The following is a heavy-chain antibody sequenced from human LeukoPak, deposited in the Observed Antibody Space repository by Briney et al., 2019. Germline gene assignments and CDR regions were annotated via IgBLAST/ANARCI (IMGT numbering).Heavy chain of an antibody. Sequence: ASVKVSCKASGYTFTSHGISWVRQAPGQGLEWMGWISAYNGNTNYAQKLQGRVTMTTDTSTSTAYMELRSLRSDDTAVYYCARVAIAAAWFLNWFDPWGQGTLVTVSS. CDR2: ISAYNGNT. CDR1: GYTFTSHG. J-gene: IGHJ5*02. CDR3: ARVAIAAAWFLNWFDP. V-gene: IGHV1-18*01. D-gene: IGHD6-13*01.